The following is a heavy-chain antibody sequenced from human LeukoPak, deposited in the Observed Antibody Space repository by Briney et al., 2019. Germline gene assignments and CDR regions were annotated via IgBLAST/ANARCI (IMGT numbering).Heavy chain of an antibody. V-gene: IGHV4-30-4*08. J-gene: IGHJ4*02. Sequence: SQTLSLTCTVSGVSISSGDYYWSWIRQPPGKGLEWIGYIYYSGSTYYNPSLKSRVTISVDTSKSQFSLKLTSVTAADTAVYYCARVGQYCGGDCYSVKYWGQGTLITVSS. CDR3: ARVGQYCGGDCYSVKY. D-gene: IGHD2-21*01. CDR1: GVSISSGDYY. CDR2: IYYSGST.